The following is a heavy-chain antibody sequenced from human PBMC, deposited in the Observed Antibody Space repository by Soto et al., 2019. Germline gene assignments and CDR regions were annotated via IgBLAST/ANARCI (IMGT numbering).Heavy chain of an antibody. CDR1: GFTVGNNY. J-gene: IGHJ4*02. CDR3: AKDGWGSGSHYNSFGY. D-gene: IGHD3-10*01. CDR2: IYSTGTT. Sequence: EVQLVESGGGLIQPGGSLKLSCAASGFTVGNNYMSWVRQAPGKGLEWVSLIYSTGTTKYADSVKGRFTVSRDNAKNTLYLQMKGLSAEDTAVYYCAKDGWGSGSHYNSFGYWGQGTLVTVSS. V-gene: IGHV3-53*01.